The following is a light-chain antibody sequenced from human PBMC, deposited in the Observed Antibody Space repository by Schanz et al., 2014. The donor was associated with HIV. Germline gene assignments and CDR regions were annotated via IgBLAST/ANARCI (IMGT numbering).Light chain of an antibody. Sequence: EIVMTQSPGTLSLSPGDRVTLSCRASRSVNSNLAWYQQKPGQAPRLLIYRASTRATGIPARFSGSGSGTEFTLTISSLLSEDFAIYYCQQFNSPLTFGGGTKVEIK. J-gene: IGKJ4*01. CDR2: RAS. V-gene: IGKV3-15*01. CDR1: RSVNSN. CDR3: QQFNSPLT.